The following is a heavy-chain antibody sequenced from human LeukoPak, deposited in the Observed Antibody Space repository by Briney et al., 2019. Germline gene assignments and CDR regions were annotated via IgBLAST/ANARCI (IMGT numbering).Heavy chain of an antibody. CDR2: VYSDGVT. V-gene: IGHV3-66*02. CDR1: GFTVSSYG. J-gene: IGHJ5*02. Sequence: GGSLRLSCAASGFTVSSYGMSWVRQAPGKGPEWVSLVYSDGVTRYADSVQGRFNISRDNSKNTVYLQMNNLRVEDTAVYHCVRERAEGRAWLELDPWGQGILVTVSS. CDR3: VRERAEGRAWLELDP. D-gene: IGHD5-24*01.